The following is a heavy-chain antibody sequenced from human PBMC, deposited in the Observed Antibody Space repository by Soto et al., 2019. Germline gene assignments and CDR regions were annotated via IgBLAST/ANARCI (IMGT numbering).Heavy chain of an antibody. Sequence: ETLSLTCGVYVGSFSGYYWSWIRQPPGKGLEWIGEINHSGSTNYNPSLKSRVTISVDTSKNQFSLKLSSVTAADTAVYYCAREGVGVHYYYYGMDVWGQGTTVTVSS. CDR1: VGSFSGYY. CDR3: AREGVGVHYYYYGMDV. J-gene: IGHJ6*02. D-gene: IGHD1-26*01. V-gene: IGHV4-34*01. CDR2: INHSGST.